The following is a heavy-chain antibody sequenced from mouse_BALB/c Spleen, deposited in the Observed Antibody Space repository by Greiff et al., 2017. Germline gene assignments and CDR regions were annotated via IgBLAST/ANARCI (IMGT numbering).Heavy chain of an antibody. V-gene: IGHV5-6*01. J-gene: IGHJ2*01. Sequence: EVQLVESGGDLVKPGGSLKLSCAASGFTFSSYGMSWVRQTPDKRLEWVATISSGGSYTYYPDSVKGRFTISRDNAKNTLYLQMSSLKSEDTAMYYCARHIDGILDYWGQGTTLTVSS. CDR2: ISSGGSYT. D-gene: IGHD2-3*01. CDR3: ARHIDGILDY. CDR1: GFTFSSYG.